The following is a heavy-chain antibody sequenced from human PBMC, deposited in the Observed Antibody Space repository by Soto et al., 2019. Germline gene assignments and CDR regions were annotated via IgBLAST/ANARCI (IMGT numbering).Heavy chain of an antibody. CDR2: ISYDGSNK. CDR3: ARAYKYEYSSSDGIDY. V-gene: IGHV3-30-3*01. CDR1: GFTFSSYA. Sequence: PGGSLRLSCAASGFTFSSYAMHWVRQAPGKGLEWVAVISYDGSNKYYADSVKGRFTISRDNSKNTLYLQMNSLRAEDTAVYYCARAYKYEYSSSDGIDYWGQGTLVTVSS. J-gene: IGHJ4*02. D-gene: IGHD6-6*01.